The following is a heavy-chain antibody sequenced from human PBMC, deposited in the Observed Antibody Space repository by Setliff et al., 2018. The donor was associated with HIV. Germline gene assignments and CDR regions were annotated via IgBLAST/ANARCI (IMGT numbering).Heavy chain of an antibody. J-gene: IGHJ4*01. CDR1: GYTFTTYS. D-gene: IGHD3-10*01. CDR3: ARGALLAVFDFDY. Sequence: ASVKVSCKASGYTFTTYSMHWVRQAPGQSLEWMGWINVGKGDTKYSQEFQGRITITRGTSANTAYMELSSLRSDDTAVYFCARGALLAVFDFDYWGHGTLVTVSS. CDR2: INVGKGDT. V-gene: IGHV1-3*01.